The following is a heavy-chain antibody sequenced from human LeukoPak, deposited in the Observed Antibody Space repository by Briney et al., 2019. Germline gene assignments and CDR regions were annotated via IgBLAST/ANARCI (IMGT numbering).Heavy chain of an antibody. CDR1: GGSISSYY. CDR3: ARAPYYDFWSGYLGTYYYYYGMDV. V-gene: IGHV4-59*01. Sequence: SETLSLTCTDSGGSISSYYWSWIRQPPGRGLEWIGYIYYSGSTNYNPSLKSRVTISVDTSKNQFSLKLSSVTAADTAVYYCARAPYYDFWSGYLGTYYYYYGMDVWGQGTTVTVSS. CDR2: IYYSGST. J-gene: IGHJ6*02. D-gene: IGHD3-3*01.